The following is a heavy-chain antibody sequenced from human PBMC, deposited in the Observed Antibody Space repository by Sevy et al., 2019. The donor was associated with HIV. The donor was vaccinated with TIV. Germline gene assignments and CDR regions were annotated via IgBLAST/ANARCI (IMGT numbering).Heavy chain of an antibody. V-gene: IGHV3-73*01. CDR2: IRSKAYNFAT. CDR1: GFAFTGST. J-gene: IGHJ6*02. D-gene: IGHD3-10*01. CDR3: TGGAPYTMDV. Sequence: GGSLRLSCAASGFAFTGSTVHWVRQASGKGLEWVGRIRSKAYNFATTYAASLKGRFTISRDDSKNTAYLQLNGLKTEDTAVYYCTGGAPYTMDVWGQGTTVTVSS.